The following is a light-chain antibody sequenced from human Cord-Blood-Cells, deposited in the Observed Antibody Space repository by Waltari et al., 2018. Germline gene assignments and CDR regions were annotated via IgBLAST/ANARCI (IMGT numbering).Light chain of an antibody. CDR2: DVS. CDR3: SSYTSSSTRV. J-gene: IGLJ3*02. V-gene: IGLV2-14*03. Sequence: QSALTQPPSVSGPPGQSNTLSCTGTSSDVGGYNYVSWYQHHPGHAPKLMIYDVSNRPSGVSNRFSGSKSGNTASLTISGLQAGDEADYYCSSYTSSSTRVFGGGTKLTVL. CDR1: SSDVGGYNY.